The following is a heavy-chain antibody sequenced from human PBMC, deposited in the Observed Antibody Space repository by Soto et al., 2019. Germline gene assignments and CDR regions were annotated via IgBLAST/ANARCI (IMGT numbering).Heavy chain of an antibody. D-gene: IGHD5-12*01. Sequence: QVQLQQWGAGLLKPSETLSLNCAVNGGSLSGYYWSWIRQPPGKGLEWIGEIKDGGYTNYSPSLNRRATISSDTSNNQFSLRLNSVTAADTGVYYCARGQEGVVATHWDQGALVTVSS. J-gene: IGHJ4*02. V-gene: IGHV4-34*01. CDR3: ARGQEGVVATH. CDR2: IKDGGYT. CDR1: GGSLSGYY.